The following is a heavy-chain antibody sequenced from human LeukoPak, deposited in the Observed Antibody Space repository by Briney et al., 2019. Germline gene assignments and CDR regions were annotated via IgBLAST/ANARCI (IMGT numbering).Heavy chain of an antibody. CDR2: IREDGSEK. Sequence: GGSLRLSCAASGFTFSTYWMNWVRQAPGRGLEWVANIREDGSEKNYVDSVKGRFTISRENAKNSLYLQMDNLRAEDTAVYHCATDRREEPSNFDRNRFAYWGQGTLVTVSS. J-gene: IGHJ4*02. V-gene: IGHV3-7*05. CDR3: ATDRREEPSNFDRNRFAY. CDR1: GFTFSTYW. D-gene: IGHD1-14*01.